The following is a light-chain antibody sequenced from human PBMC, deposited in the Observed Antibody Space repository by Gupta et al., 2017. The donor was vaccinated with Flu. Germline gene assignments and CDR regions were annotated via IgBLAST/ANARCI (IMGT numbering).Light chain of an antibody. J-gene: IGLJ3*02. CDR2: DVI. CDR1: SSNVGDYNY. Sequence: SVTIACTGTSSNVGDYNYVSWYQQHPGKAPKLMIYDVIKRPSGVPDRFSGSKSGNTASLTISGLQGEDEADYYCSSYAGSDTGMFGGGTKLTVL. CDR3: SSYAGSDTGM. V-gene: IGLV2-11*03.